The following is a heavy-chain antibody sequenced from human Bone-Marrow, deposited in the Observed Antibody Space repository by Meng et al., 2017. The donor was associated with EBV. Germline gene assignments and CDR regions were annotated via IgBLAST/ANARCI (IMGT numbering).Heavy chain of an antibody. CDR3: ARVCSVPAAPETDNWFDP. Sequence: VQLGQAGAEVKKPGSSVKVSCKASGGTFSSYAISWVRQAPGQGFEWMGGIIPIFGTANYAQKFQGRVTITADESTSTAYMELSSLRSEDTAVYYCARVCSVPAAPETDNWFDPWGQGTLVTVSS. D-gene: IGHD2-2*01. CDR1: GGTFSSYA. V-gene: IGHV1-69*01. J-gene: IGHJ5*02. CDR2: IIPIFGTA.